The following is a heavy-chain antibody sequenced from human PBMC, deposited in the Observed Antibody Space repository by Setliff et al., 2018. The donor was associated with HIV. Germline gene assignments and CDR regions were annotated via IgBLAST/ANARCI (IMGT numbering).Heavy chain of an antibody. CDR1: GYTLTELS. J-gene: IGHJ3*02. D-gene: IGHD6-19*01. CDR2: FDPEDGNT. V-gene: IGHV1-24*01. Sequence: ASVKVSCKVSGYTLTELSRHWVRQDPGKGLEWMGGFDPEDGNTIYAQKFQGRVTMTADTSTDTAYMELSSLRSEDTAVYYCATVSHTNVAAHDAFDIWGQGTMVTVSS. CDR3: ATVSHTNVAAHDAFDI.